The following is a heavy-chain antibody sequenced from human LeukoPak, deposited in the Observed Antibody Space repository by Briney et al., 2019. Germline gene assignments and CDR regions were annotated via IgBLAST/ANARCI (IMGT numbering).Heavy chain of an antibody. V-gene: IGHV4-38-2*02. CDR1: GYSISSGYY. Sequence: SETLSLTCTVSGYSISSGYYWGWIRQPPGKGLEWIGSIYHSGSTYYNPSLKSRVTISVDTSKNQFSLKLSSVTAADTAVYYCARVRPEIEAVVAVYYFDYWGQGTLVTVSS. CDR2: IYHSGST. CDR3: ARVRPEIEAVVAVYYFDY. J-gene: IGHJ4*02. D-gene: IGHD2-15*01.